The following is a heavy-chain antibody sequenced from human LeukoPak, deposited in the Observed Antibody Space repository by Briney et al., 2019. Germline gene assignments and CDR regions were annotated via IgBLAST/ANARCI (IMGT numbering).Heavy chain of an antibody. Sequence: PGRSLRLSCAASGFTFSSYGMHWVRQAPGKGREWVAVISYDGSNKYYADSVKGRFTISRDNSKNTLYLQMSSLRAEDTAVYYCAKVIRSYDAFDIWGQGTMVTVSS. J-gene: IGHJ3*02. CDR2: ISYDGSNK. V-gene: IGHV3-30*18. CDR1: GFTFSSYG. CDR3: AKVIRSYDAFDI.